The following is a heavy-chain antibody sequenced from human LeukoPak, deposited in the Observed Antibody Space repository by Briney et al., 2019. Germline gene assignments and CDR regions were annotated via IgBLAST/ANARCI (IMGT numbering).Heavy chain of an antibody. V-gene: IGHV3-21*01. D-gene: IGHD6-19*01. J-gene: IGHJ6*03. CDR3: ARDHSGWFSTGVRRQYYYMDV. CDR1: GFTFSSYS. CDR2: ISTSSSYI. Sequence: GGSLRLSCTASGFTFSSYSMNWVRQAPGKGLEWVSSISTSSSYIYYADSLKGRFTISRDNAKNSLYLQMNSLRAEDTAVYYYARDHSGWFSTGVRRQYYYMDVWGKGTTVTVSS.